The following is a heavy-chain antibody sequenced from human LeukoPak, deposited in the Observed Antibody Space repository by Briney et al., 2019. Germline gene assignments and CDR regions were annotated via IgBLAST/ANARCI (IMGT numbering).Heavy chain of an antibody. J-gene: IGHJ4*02. V-gene: IGHV3-48*03. D-gene: IGHD6-19*01. CDR2: ISSSGSPM. Sequence: GGSLRLSCAASGFTFSSYEMNWVRQAPGKGLEWVSYISSSGSPMYYADSVKGRFTISRDNVKNSLHLQMNNLRAEDTAVYYCARDSADSGWLDYWGQGTLVTVS. CDR1: GFTFSSYE. CDR3: ARDSADSGWLDY.